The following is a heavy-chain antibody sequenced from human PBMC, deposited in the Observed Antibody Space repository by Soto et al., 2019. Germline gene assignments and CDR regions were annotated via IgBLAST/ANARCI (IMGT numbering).Heavy chain of an antibody. D-gene: IGHD4-4*01. CDR1: GGSFSGYY. CDR2: VFYTGRA. J-gene: IGHJ6*02. Sequence: SETLSLTCAVYGGSFSGYYWSWTRQPPGKGLEWIGYVFYTGRANYNASLKSRVSISLDTSNYQFSLKLSSVTAADTAVYYCARDGDGRMTTNPYYYNGMDVWGPGTTVTVS. CDR3: ARDGDGRMTTNPYYYNGMDV. V-gene: IGHV4-59*01.